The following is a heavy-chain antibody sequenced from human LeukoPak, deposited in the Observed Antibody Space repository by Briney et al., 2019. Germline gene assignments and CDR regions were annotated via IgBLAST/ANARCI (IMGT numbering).Heavy chain of an antibody. Sequence: GGSLRLSCEASGFSISTYYMSWVRQVPGKGLEWVSVIYSGGTIRYADSVKGRLTFSRDNFKDTLNLQMNSLRADDTAVYYCVRAVHHNFYSDSSGYYGDAFDVWGQGTVVTVSS. CDR2: IYSGGTI. CDR1: GFSISTYY. V-gene: IGHV3-53*01. J-gene: IGHJ3*01. CDR3: VRAVHHNFYSDSSGYYGDAFDV. D-gene: IGHD3-22*01.